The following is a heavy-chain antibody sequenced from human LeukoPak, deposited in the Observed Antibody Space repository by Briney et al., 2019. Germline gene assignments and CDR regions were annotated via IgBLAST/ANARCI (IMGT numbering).Heavy chain of an antibody. V-gene: IGHV4-4*07. Sequence: PSETLSLTCTVSGGSISSYYWSWIRQPAGKGLEWIGRIYTSGSTNYNPSLKSRVTMSVDTSKSQFSLKLSSVTAADTAVYYCAKDGHFEDTMILGQVDAFDIWGQGTMVTVSS. J-gene: IGHJ3*02. CDR3: AKDGHFEDTMILGQVDAFDI. CDR1: GGSISSYY. D-gene: IGHD3-22*01. CDR2: IYTSGST.